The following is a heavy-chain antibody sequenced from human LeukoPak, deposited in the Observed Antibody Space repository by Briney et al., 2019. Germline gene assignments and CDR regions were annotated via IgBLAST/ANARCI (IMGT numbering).Heavy chain of an antibody. D-gene: IGHD4-11*01. CDR1: GYTFTSYY. J-gene: IGHJ5*02. CDR3: VRRIGYGNYVSNWFDP. Sequence: ASVKVSCKASGYTFTSYYMHWVRQAPGQGLEWMGIIDPSGGSTGYAQKFQGRVTMTRDTSTSTVYMELSSLRSEDTAVYYCVRRIGYGNYVSNWFDPWGQGTLVTVSS. V-gene: IGHV1-46*01. CDR2: IDPSGGST.